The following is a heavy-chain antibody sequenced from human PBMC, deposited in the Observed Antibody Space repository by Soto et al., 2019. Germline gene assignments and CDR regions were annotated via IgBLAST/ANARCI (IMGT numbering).Heavy chain of an antibody. Sequence: QVQLVQSGAEVKRPGASVKVSCKASGYNFTNYGISWVRQAPGQGLEWMGWISPFNGNTNYAQKLQGRVAMTTDTSTSTAYMELRSLRSDDTAVYYCAKGDGIVAATDAFDIWGQGTMVTVSS. V-gene: IGHV1-18*01. CDR2: ISPFNGNT. J-gene: IGHJ3*02. CDR1: GYNFTNYG. CDR3: AKGDGIVAATDAFDI. D-gene: IGHD5-12*01.